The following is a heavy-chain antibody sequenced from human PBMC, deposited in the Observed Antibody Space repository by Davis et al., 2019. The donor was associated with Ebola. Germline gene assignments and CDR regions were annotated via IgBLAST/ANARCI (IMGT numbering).Heavy chain of an antibody. D-gene: IGHD3-9*01. CDR2: ISSNGGST. Sequence: GESLKISCAASGFTFSSYAMSWVRQAPGKGLEYVSAISSNGGSTYYADSVKGRFTISRDNSKNTLYLQMSSLRAEDTAVYYCVKGLGDYDILTGYFYYGMDVWGQGTTVTVSS. V-gene: IGHV3-64D*08. CDR1: GFTFSSYA. J-gene: IGHJ6*02. CDR3: VKGLGDYDILTGYFYYGMDV.